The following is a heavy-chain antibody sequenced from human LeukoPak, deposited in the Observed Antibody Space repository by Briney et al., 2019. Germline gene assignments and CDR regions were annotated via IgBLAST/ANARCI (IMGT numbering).Heavy chain of an antibody. D-gene: IGHD3-10*01. CDR2: INPNSGGT. V-gene: IGHV1-2*06. J-gene: IGHJ4*01. Sequence: ASVKVSCKASGYTFTGYYMHWVRQAPGQGLEWMGRINPNSGGTNYAQKFQGRVTMTRDTSISTAYMELSRLRSDDTAVYYCARDRWGITMVRGVTAPDYCGHGTLVTVSS. CDR3: ARDRWGITMVRGVTAPDY. CDR1: GYTFTGYY.